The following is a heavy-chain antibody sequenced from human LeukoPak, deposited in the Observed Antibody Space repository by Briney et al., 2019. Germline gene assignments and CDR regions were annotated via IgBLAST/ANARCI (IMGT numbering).Heavy chain of an antibody. D-gene: IGHD4-17*01. CDR1: GFTVSSDY. CDR3: AREHDYGDYGTFDY. J-gene: IGHJ4*02. CDR2: IYGGGDT. Sequence: GGSLRLSCAASGFTVSSDYMGWVRQAPGKGLEYVSIIYGGGDTFYADSVKGRFTISRDNSKNTLYLQMNSLRAEDTAVYYCAREHDYGDYGTFDYWGQGTLVTVSS. V-gene: IGHV3-66*02.